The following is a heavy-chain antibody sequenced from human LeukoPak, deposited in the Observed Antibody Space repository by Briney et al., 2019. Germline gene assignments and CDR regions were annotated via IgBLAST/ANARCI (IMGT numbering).Heavy chain of an antibody. CDR3: ARENTGYYDFWSGYSNWFDP. CDR2: IYYSGST. CDR1: GGSFSGYY. Sequence: SETLSLTCAVYGGSFSGYYWSWIRQPPGKGLEWIGYIYYSGSTNYNPSLKSRVTISVDTSKNQFSLKLSSVTAADTAVYYCARENTGYYDFWSGYSNWFDPWGQGTLVTVSS. D-gene: IGHD3-3*01. V-gene: IGHV4-59*01. J-gene: IGHJ5*02.